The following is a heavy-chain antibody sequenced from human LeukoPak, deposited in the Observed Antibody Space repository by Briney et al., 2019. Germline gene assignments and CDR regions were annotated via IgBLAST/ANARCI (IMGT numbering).Heavy chain of an antibody. Sequence: AETLSLTCTVSGGSISSSSYYWGWIRQPPGKGREGIGGIYYSGSTYYNPSLKSRVTISVDTSKNQFSLKLSSVTAADTAVYYCAGYFDVLRFLEWSPRNWFDPWGQGTLVTVSS. CDR2: IYYSGST. D-gene: IGHD3-3*01. CDR1: GGSISSSSYY. CDR3: AGYFDVLRFLEWSPRNWFDP. J-gene: IGHJ5*02. V-gene: IGHV4-39*01.